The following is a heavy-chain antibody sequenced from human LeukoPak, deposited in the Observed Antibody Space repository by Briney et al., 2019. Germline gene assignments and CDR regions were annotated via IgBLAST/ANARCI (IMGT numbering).Heavy chain of an antibody. V-gene: IGHV4-59*01. CDR2: IYYSGST. CDR1: GGSISSYY. Sequence: SETLSLTCTVSGGSISSYYWSWIRQPPGKGLEWIGYIYYSGSTNYNPSLKSRVTISVDTSKNQFSLKLSSVTAADTAVYHCARGLSGSYVKYWGQGTLVTVSS. J-gene: IGHJ4*02. CDR3: ARGLSGSYVKY. D-gene: IGHD1-26*01.